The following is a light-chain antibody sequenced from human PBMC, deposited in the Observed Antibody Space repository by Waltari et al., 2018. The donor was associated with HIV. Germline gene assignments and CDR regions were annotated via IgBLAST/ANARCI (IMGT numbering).Light chain of an antibody. J-gene: IGLJ2*01. V-gene: IGLV2-23*02. CDR2: EVS. CDR1: SSDIGTYGL. CDR3: CSYGGSSTYVV. Sequence: QSALTQPASASGSPGQSITISCTGTSSDIGTYGLVPWYKQPPRNAPNPLIYEVSERPSGVSNRFSGSKSGNTASLTISGLQAEDETDYYCCSYGGSSTYVVFGGGTKVTVL.